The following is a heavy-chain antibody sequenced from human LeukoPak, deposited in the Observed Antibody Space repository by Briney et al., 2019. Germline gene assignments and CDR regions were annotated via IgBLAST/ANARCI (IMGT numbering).Heavy chain of an antibody. Sequence: AGGSLRLSCAASGFTFSSYAMGWVRQAPGKGLEWVSAISGSGAGTYYADSVKGRFTLSRDNSKDTLYLQMNSLRAEDTAPYFCAKLTNVAATGTFDYWGQGALVTVSS. CDR3: AKLTNVAATGTFDY. D-gene: IGHD6-13*01. CDR1: GFTFSSYA. CDR2: ISGSGAGT. J-gene: IGHJ4*02. V-gene: IGHV3-23*01.